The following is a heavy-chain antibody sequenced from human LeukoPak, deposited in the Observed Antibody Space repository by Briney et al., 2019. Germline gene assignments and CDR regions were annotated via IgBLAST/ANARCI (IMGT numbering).Heavy chain of an antibody. Sequence: SVKVSCKASGGTFSSYAISWVRQAPGQGLEWMGRIIPIFGIANYAQKFQGRVTITADKSTSTAYMELSSLRSEDTAVYYCARDGTPPGDYYGSGNPWGNWFDPWGQGTLVTVSS. CDR3: ARDGTPPGDYYGSGNPWGNWFDP. V-gene: IGHV1-69*04. D-gene: IGHD3-10*01. CDR1: GGTFSSYA. CDR2: IIPIFGIA. J-gene: IGHJ5*02.